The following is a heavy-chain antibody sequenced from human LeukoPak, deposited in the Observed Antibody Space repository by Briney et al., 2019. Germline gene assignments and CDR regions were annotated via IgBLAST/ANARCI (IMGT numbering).Heavy chain of an antibody. CDR2: IYTSGST. J-gene: IGHJ4*02. Sequence: SETLSLTCTVSGYSINSVYYWGWIRQPPEKGLEWIGRIYTSGSTNYNPSLKSRVTMSVDTSKNQFSLKLSSVTAADTAVYYCAREGAYCGGDCAVTPVDYWGQGTLVTVSS. D-gene: IGHD2-21*01. CDR1: GYSINSVYY. V-gene: IGHV4-38-2*02. CDR3: AREGAYCGGDCAVTPVDY.